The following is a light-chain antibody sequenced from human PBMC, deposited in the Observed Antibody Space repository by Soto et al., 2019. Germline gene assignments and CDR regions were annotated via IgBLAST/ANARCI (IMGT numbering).Light chain of an antibody. J-gene: IGLJ2*01. CDR1: SSDVGAYKY. Sequence: QSVLTQPPSASGSPGKSVTISCTGTSSDVGAYKYVSWYQQYPGKAHKLMIYEVSKRLSGVPDRFSGSKSGNTDSLTVSGLQAEDEADYYRTSYVGSHIWDFGGGTKLPVL. CDR2: EVS. CDR3: TSYVGSHIWD. V-gene: IGLV2-8*01.